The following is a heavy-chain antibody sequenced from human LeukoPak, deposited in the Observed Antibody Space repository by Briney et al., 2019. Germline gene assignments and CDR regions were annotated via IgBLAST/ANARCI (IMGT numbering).Heavy chain of an antibody. CDR3: AREGGGTYSVDDAFDM. D-gene: IGHD1-26*01. CDR2: INPNSGGT. V-gene: IGHV1-2*02. J-gene: IGHJ3*02. Sequence: SVKVSCKSSGYTFTGYYMHWVRQAPGQGLAWMGWINPNSGGTNYAQKFQGRVTMTRDTSISAADVALSRRRSDDTAVYYWAREGGGTYSVDDAFDMWDQGPTATAYS. CDR1: GYTFTGYY.